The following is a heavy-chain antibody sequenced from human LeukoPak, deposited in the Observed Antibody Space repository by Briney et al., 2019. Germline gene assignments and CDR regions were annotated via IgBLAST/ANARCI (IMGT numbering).Heavy chain of an antibody. CDR1: GYTFTTYG. D-gene: IGHD3-10*01. CDR2: IIGSNGNT. CDR3: ARDRDRMVQGVTALFDY. V-gene: IGHV1-18*04. Sequence: ASVKVSCKPSGYTFTTYGISWVRQAPGQGLEWMGWIIGSNGNTKYAQKVQGRVTMTTDTSTTTAYMEVRSLRSDDTAVYYCARDRDRMVQGVTALFDYWGQGTLVTVSS. J-gene: IGHJ4*02.